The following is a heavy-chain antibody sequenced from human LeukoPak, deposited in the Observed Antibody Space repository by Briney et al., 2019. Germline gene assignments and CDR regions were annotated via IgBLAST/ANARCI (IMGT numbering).Heavy chain of an antibody. CDR2: IIPIFGTA. CDR3: ARGGYCSSTSCLDPYNWFDP. Sequence: GASVKVSCKASGGTFSSYAISWVRQAPGQGLEWMGGIIPIFGTANYAQKFQGRATITADESTSTAYMELSSLRSEDTAVYYCARGGYCSSTSCLDPYNWFDPWGQGTLVTVSS. J-gene: IGHJ5*02. V-gene: IGHV1-69*13. CDR1: GGTFSSYA. D-gene: IGHD2-2*01.